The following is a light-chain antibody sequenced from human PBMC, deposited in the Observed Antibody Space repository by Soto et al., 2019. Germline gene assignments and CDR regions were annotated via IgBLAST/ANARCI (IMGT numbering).Light chain of an antibody. CDR1: QSISDR. V-gene: IGKV1-5*01. Sequence: DLQMTQSPSTLSASLGDRVTITCRASQSISDRLAWYQHKPGEAPKVLIFDASRLEAGVPSRFSGSGSGTEFSLTISSLQPDDLGTYYCQHYGYVWTFGQGTKVEL. CDR2: DAS. J-gene: IGKJ1*01. CDR3: QHYGYVWT.